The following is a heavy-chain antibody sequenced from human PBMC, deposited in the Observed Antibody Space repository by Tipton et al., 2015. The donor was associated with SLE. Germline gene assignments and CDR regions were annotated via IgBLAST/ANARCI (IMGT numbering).Heavy chain of an antibody. CDR2: ISSSSSTI. CDR1: GFTFSSYS. V-gene: IGHV3-48*01. D-gene: IGHD3-10*01. J-gene: IGHJ4*02. Sequence: GSLRLSCAASGFTFSSYSMNWVRQAPGKGLEWVSYISSSSSTIYYADSVKGRFTISRDNAKNSLYLQMNSLRAEDTAVYYCARVSTMVRGVFDYWGQGTLVTVSS. CDR3: ARVSTMVRGVFDY.